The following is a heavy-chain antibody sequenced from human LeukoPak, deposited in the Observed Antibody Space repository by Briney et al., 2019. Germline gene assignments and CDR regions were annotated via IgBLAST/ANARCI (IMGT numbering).Heavy chain of an antibody. CDR3: AIRFDY. D-gene: IGHD3-3*02. CDR1: GLTFVNDG. Sequence: GGSLRLSCAASGLTFVNDGANWVRQAPGKGLEWVSYITTSSTVYYADSVKGRFTISRDNAKNSLYLQMNSLRAEDTAVYYCAIRFDYWGQGSLVTVSS. J-gene: IGHJ4*02. V-gene: IGHV3-48*01. CDR2: ITTSSTV.